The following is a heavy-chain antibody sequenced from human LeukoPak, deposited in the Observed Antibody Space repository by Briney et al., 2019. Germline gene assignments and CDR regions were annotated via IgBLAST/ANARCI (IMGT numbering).Heavy chain of an antibody. CDR1: GFTFSSYG. J-gene: IGHJ4*02. CDR2: ISYDGSNK. V-gene: IGHV3-30*18. CDR3: AKEEYSSSWYTDY. Sequence: SGGSLRLSCAASGFTFSSYGMHWVRQAPGKGLEWVAVISYDGSNKYYADSVKGRFTISRDNSKNTLYLQMNSLRAEDTAVYYCAKEEYSSSWYTDYWGQGTLVTVSS. D-gene: IGHD6-13*01.